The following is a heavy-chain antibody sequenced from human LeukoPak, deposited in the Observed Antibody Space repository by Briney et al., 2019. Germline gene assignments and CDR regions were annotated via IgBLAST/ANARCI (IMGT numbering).Heavy chain of an antibody. D-gene: IGHD6-19*01. CDR2: ISSSGSTI. CDR3: AKDQLYSAVAAQGYFDY. CDR1: GFTFSDYY. Sequence: GGSLRLSCAASGFTFSDYYMSWIRQAPGKGLEWVSYISSSGSTIYYADSVKGRFTISRDNAKNSLYLQMNSLRAEDTAVYYCAKDQLYSAVAAQGYFDYWGQGTLVTVSS. J-gene: IGHJ4*02. V-gene: IGHV3-11*01.